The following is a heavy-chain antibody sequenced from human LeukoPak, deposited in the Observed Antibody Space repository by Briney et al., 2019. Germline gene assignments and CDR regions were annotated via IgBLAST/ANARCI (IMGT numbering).Heavy chain of an antibody. V-gene: IGHV4-39*01. CDR2: IYYSGST. D-gene: IGHD3-3*01. J-gene: IGHJ4*02. Sequence: SETLSLTCTVSGGSISSSSYYWGWIRQPPGKGLEWIGSIYYSGSTYYNPSLKSRVTISVDTSKNQFSLKLSSVTAADTAVYYCASHPPYYDFWSGYWSIEPFDYWGQGTLVTVSS. CDR1: GGSISSSSYY. CDR3: ASHPPYYDFWSGYWSIEPFDY.